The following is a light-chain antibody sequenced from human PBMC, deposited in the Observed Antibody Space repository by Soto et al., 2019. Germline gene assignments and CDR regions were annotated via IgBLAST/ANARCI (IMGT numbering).Light chain of an antibody. CDR1: SSNIGSNT. V-gene: IGLV1-44*01. Sequence: QSVLIQPPSASGTPGQRVTIFCSGSSSNIGSNTVNWYQQLPGLAPKLLIYSNNQRPSGVPDRFSGSKSGTSASLAISGLQYEDEADYYCATWGDSLNGWVFGGGTKLTVL. J-gene: IGLJ3*02. CDR3: ATWGDSLNGWV. CDR2: SNN.